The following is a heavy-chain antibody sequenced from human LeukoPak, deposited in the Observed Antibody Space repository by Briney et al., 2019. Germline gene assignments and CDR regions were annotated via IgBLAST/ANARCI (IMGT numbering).Heavy chain of an antibody. D-gene: IGHD5-24*01. CDR2: FDPEDGET. CDR3: ATAPREVAVFDY. Sequence: GASVKVSCKASGYTLTELSMHWVRQAPGKGLEWMGGFDPEDGETIYAQKFQGRVTMTEDTSTDTAYMELSSLRSEDTAVYYCATAPREVAVFDYWGQGTLVTVSS. V-gene: IGHV1-24*01. J-gene: IGHJ4*02. CDR1: GYTLTELS.